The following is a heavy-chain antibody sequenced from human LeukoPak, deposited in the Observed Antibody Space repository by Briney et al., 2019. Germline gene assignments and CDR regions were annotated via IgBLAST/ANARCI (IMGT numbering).Heavy chain of an antibody. CDR1: GGSISSGDW. J-gene: IGHJ3*02. D-gene: IGHD6-19*01. CDR3: ARHTPQRQWLVLEGAFDI. V-gene: IGHV4-4*02. Sequence: PSETLSLTCTVSGGSISSGDWWSWARQPPGKGLEWIGEIYQSGSTYYNPSLKSRVTISADTSKNQFSLKLSSVTAADTAVYYCARHTPQRQWLVLEGAFDIWGQGTMVTVSS. CDR2: IYQSGST.